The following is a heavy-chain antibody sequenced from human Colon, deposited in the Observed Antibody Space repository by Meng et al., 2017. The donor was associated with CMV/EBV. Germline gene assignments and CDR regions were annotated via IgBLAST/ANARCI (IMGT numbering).Heavy chain of an antibody. CDR1: GFTFSNYE. CDR3: VRDARVAYSGGAGYGMDV. Sequence: SCVVSGFTFSNYEMIWVRQAPGKGLEWVSYIDGSGGATYYVDSVKGRFTISRDNARNSVDLQMNSLRDEDTAMYYCVRDARVAYSGGAGYGMDVWGQGTTVTVSS. J-gene: IGHJ6*02. D-gene: IGHD2-21*01. CDR2: IDGSGGAT. V-gene: IGHV3-48*03.